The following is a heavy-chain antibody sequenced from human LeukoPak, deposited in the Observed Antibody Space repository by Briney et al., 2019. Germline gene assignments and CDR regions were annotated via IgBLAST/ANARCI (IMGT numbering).Heavy chain of an antibody. V-gene: IGHV3-23*01. CDR1: GFTFSTYA. CDR3: AKDLEFDDSSYMR. Sequence: PGGSLRLSCAASGFTFSTYAMFWVCQAPGKGLEWVSTISGSGGSTFYTESVKGRFTISRDNSRNTLYLQMNSLRAEDTAVYYCAKDLEFDDSSYMRWGQGTLVTVSS. J-gene: IGHJ4*02. D-gene: IGHD6-6*01. CDR2: ISGSGGST.